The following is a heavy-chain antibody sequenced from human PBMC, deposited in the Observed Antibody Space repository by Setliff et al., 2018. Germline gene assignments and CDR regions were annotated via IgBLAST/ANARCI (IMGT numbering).Heavy chain of an antibody. J-gene: IGHJ6*03. V-gene: IGHV4-59*04. CDR2: TYYNGDA. Sequence: PSETLSLTCAVYGGPFSSYYWNWIRQPPGKGLEWIGSTYYNGDAYYNPSLKSRVTMSVDTSRNQFSLKLSFVSAADTAMYYCVTIRDRQGPYIYSYYMDVWGEGTTVTVSS. CDR3: VTIRDRQGPYIYSYYMDV. CDR1: GGPFSSYY. D-gene: IGHD2-21*01.